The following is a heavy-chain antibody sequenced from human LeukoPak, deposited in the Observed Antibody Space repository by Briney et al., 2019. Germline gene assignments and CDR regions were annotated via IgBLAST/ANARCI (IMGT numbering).Heavy chain of an antibody. J-gene: IGHJ3*02. CDR1: GYTFTSYG. Sequence: ASVKVSCKASGYTFTSYGNSWVRQAHGQGLEWMGCISAYNGNTTYAQKLQGRGTMTTDTSTNTAYLQQRSLRTAATAVLYCSREPVMGGAFDIWGQGTMVTVSS. D-gene: IGHD2-8*01. CDR2: ISAYNGNT. CDR3: SREPVMGGAFDI. V-gene: IGHV1-18*01.